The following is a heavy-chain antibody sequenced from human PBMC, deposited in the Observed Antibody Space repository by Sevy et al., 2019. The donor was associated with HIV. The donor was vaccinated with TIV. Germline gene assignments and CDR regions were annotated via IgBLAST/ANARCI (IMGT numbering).Heavy chain of an antibody. D-gene: IGHD2-2*01. Sequence: SETLSLTCTVSGDSISSYYWSWIRQPPGKGLEWIGYIYYSGSTNYNPSLKSRVTISVDTSKNQFSLKLSSVTAADTAVYYCARDGCSSTSCYDNYYYGMDVWGQGTTVTVSS. CDR2: IYYSGST. J-gene: IGHJ6*02. V-gene: IGHV4-59*01. CDR3: ARDGCSSTSCYDNYYYGMDV. CDR1: GDSISSYY.